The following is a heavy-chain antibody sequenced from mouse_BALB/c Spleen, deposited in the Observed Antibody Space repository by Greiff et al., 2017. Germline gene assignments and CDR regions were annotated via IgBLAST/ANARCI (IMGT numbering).Heavy chain of an antibody. CDR3: ARIYGNFWYFDV. J-gene: IGHJ1*01. CDR1: GFSLSTSGMG. Sequence: QVTLKESGPGILQPSQTLSLTCSFSGFSLSTSGMGVSWIRQPSGKGLEWLAHIYWDDDKRYNPSLKSRLTISKDTSRNQVFLKITSVDTADTATYYCARIYGNFWYFDVWGAGTTVTVSS. D-gene: IGHD2-1*01. CDR2: IYWDDDK. V-gene: IGHV8-12*01.